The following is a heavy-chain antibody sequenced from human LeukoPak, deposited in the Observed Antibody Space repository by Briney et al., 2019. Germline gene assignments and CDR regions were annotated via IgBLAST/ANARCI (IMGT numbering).Heavy chain of an antibody. Sequence: SVKVSCKTSGYTFSDYYLHWVRQAPGQGLEWMGWINPSSGGTKYVQKFQGRVTMTRDTSISTGYMELSRLRSDDTAVYYCARPIRGSYVEDAFDMWGQGTMVTVSA. CDR2: INPSSGGT. V-gene: IGHV1-2*02. CDR3: ARPIRGSYVEDAFDM. D-gene: IGHD1-26*01. J-gene: IGHJ3*02. CDR1: GYTFSDYY.